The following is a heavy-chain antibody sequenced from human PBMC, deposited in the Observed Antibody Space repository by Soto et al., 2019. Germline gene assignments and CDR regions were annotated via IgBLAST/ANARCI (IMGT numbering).Heavy chain of an antibody. V-gene: IGHV1-2*04. D-gene: IGHD6-19*01. J-gene: IGHJ3*02. Sequence: ASVKVSCKASGYTFTGYYMHWVRQAPGQGLEWMGWINPNSGSTNYAQKFQGWVTMTRDTSISTAYMELSRLRSDDTAVYYCAKDRSGYSSGWYDAFDIWGQGTMVTVSS. CDR2: INPNSGST. CDR3: AKDRSGYSSGWYDAFDI. CDR1: GYTFTGYY.